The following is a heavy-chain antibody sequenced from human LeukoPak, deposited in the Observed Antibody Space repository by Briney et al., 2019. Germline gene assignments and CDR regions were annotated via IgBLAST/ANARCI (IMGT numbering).Heavy chain of an antibody. CDR1: GFTFSSYW. V-gene: IGHV3-7*03. Sequence: PGGSLRLSCAASGFTFSSYWMTWVRHLPGKGLEWVAKIKQDGSEKYYVDSVKGRFTISRDNTRDSLYLQMNSLRAEDTAVYYCAKAEGITLIRGVSYYFDYWGQGTLVTVSS. D-gene: IGHD3-10*01. CDR3: AKAEGITLIRGVSYYFDY. J-gene: IGHJ4*02. CDR2: IKQDGSEK.